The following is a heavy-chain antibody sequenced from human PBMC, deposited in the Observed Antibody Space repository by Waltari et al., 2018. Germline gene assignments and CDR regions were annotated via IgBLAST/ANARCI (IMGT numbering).Heavy chain of an antibody. CDR2: IYTSGST. V-gene: IGHV4-61*02. CDR1: GGSITSGSYY. J-gene: IGHJ5*02. Sequence: QVQLQESGPGLVKPSQTLSLTCTVSGGSITSGSYYWSWIRQPAGKGLEWIGRIYTSGSTNYSPSLKSRVTISVDTSKNQFSLKLSSETAADTAVYYCVREGIYSSAKDARFDPWGQGTLVTVSS. D-gene: IGHD6-25*01. CDR3: VREGIYSSAKDARFDP.